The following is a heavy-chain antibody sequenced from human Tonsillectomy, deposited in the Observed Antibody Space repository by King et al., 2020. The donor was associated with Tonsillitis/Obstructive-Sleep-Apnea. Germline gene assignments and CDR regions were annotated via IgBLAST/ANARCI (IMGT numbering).Heavy chain of an antibody. Sequence: DVQLVESGGGLVQPGGSLRLSCTASGFSFSTYWMHWVRQAPGKGLVWVSHLNSDGSSTTYADSVKGRFTISRDNAKNTLYLQMNSLRAEDTAVYYCAKTVNYFSYDYWGQGTLVTVSS. V-gene: IGHV3-74*01. D-gene: IGHD1-7*01. CDR1: GFSFSTYW. J-gene: IGHJ4*02. CDR2: LNSDGSST. CDR3: AKTVNYFSYDY.